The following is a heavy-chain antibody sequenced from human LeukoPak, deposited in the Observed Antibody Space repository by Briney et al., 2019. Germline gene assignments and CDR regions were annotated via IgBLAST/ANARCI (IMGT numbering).Heavy chain of an antibody. CDR2: IYYSGST. CDR3: ARVRWSGYYIDTVYYFDY. Sequence: SETLSLTCTVSGGSISSGDYYWSWIRQPPGKGLEWIGYIYYSGSTYYNPSLKSRVTISVDTPKNQFSLKLSSVTAADTAVYYCARVRWSGYYIDTVYYFDYWGQGTLVTVSS. V-gene: IGHV4-30-4*08. D-gene: IGHD3-3*01. CDR1: GGSISSGDYY. J-gene: IGHJ4*02.